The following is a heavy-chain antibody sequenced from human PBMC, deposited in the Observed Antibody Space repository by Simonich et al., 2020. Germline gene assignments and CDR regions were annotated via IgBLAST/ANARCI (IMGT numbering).Heavy chain of an antibody. J-gene: IGHJ6*03. D-gene: IGHD7-27*01. CDR1: GFTFSSYW. Sequence: EVQLVESGGGLVQTWGSLSLSCAASGFTFSSYWLSWVRQAPGKGLEWVANIKKNGSEKYYVDSVKGRFTISRDNAKNSLYLQMNSLRAEDTAVYYCARDGLGTAYYYYMDVWGKGTTVTVSS. CDR3: ARDGLGTAYYYYMDV. V-gene: IGHV3-7*01. CDR2: IKKNGSEK.